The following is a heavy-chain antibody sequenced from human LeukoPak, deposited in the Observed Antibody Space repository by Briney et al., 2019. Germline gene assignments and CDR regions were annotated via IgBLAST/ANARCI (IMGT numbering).Heavy chain of an antibody. CDR1: GFTFSSYR. V-gene: IGHV3-48*01. Sequence: KPGGSLRLSCAASGFTFSSYRMNWVRQAPGKGLEWVSYISSSSNTMYYADSVKGRFTISRDNAKNSLSLQMNSLRAEDTAVYYCARDRARSFDIRGQGTMVTVSS. CDR3: ARDRARSFDI. J-gene: IGHJ3*02. CDR2: ISSSSNTM.